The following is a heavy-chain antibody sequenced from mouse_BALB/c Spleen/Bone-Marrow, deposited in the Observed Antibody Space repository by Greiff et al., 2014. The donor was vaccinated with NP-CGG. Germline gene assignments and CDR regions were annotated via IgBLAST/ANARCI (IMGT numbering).Heavy chain of an antibody. D-gene: IGHD1-1*01. CDR1: GFNIKDTY. CDR3: ANYYYGSSRFAY. CDR2: IDPANGNT. V-gene: IGHV14-3*02. Sequence: VQLQQSGAELVKPGASVKLSCTASGFNIKDTYMHWVKQRPEQGLEWIGRIDPANGNTKYDPKFQGKATITADTSSNTAYLQLSSLTSEDSDVYYCANYYYGSSRFAYWGQGTLVTVSA. J-gene: IGHJ3*01.